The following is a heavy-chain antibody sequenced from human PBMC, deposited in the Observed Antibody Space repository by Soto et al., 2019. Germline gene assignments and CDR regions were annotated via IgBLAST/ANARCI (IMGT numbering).Heavy chain of an antibody. CDR1: GFTFSSYW. J-gene: IGHJ5*02. Sequence: EVQLVESGGGLVQPGGSLRLSCAASGFTFSSYWMSWVRQAPGKGLEWVANIKQDGSEKYYVDSVKGRFTISRDNAKNSLYLQMNSLRAEDSAVYYCARSGYSGWFDPWGQGTLVTVSS. D-gene: IGHD5-18*01. CDR2: IKQDGSEK. CDR3: ARSGYSGWFDP. V-gene: IGHV3-7*01.